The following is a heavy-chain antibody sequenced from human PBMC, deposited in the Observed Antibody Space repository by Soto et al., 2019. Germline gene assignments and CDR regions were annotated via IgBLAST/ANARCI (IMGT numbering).Heavy chain of an antibody. CDR2: ISSGSKTI. CDR1: GFTFGAYS. V-gene: IGHV3-48*02. J-gene: IGHJ4*02. CDR3: AREDILGVRSFDY. Sequence: GGSLRLSCAASGFTFGAYSVNWVRQAPGKGLEWISYISSGSKTIYYADSVRGRFTVSRDNAKNSQYLQMTSLTDEDTAVYYCAREDILGVRSFDYWGRGTLVTV. D-gene: IGHD3-10*01.